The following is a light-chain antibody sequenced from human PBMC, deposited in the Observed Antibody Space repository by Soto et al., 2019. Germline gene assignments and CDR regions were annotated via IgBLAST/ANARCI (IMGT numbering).Light chain of an antibody. J-gene: IGKJ1*01. Sequence: GLSQSPGTLSLSPGERATLSCRASQSVSNNYLAWYQQKPGQAPRLLIYGASSRATGIPARFSGSGSGTDFTLTISRLEPEDFAVYYCQQYGSSGTFGQGTMV. CDR3: QQYGSSGT. CDR2: GAS. CDR1: QSVSNNY. V-gene: IGKV3-20*01.